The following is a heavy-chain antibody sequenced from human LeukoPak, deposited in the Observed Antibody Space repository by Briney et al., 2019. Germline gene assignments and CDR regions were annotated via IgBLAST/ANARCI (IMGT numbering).Heavy chain of an antibody. CDR1: GYTLTELS. D-gene: IGHD2-21*01. CDR2: FDPEDGET. Sequence: GASVKVSCKVSGYTLTELSMHWVRQAPGRGLEWMGGFDPEDGETIYAQKFQGRVTMTEDTSTDTAYMELSSLRSEDTAVYYCATRSGVANLLSYYYYYGMDVWGQGTTVAVSS. CDR3: ATRSGVANLLSYYYYYGMDV. V-gene: IGHV1-24*01. J-gene: IGHJ6*02.